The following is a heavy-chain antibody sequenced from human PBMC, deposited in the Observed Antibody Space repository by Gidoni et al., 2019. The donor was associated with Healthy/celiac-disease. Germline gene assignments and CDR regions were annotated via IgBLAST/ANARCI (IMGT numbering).Heavy chain of an antibody. CDR2: ISWHSCSI. CDR1: GFTFDDYA. D-gene: IGHD3-10*01. Sequence: EVQLVESGGGLVQPGRSLRLSCAASGFTFDDYAMHWVRQAPGKGLEWVSGISWHSCSIGYAESVKGRFTISTDNANTSMYLQMNSLRAEDTALEYCAKAYGSGSYYWGAAFDIWGQGTMVTVSS. CDR3: AKAYGSGSYYWGAAFDI. V-gene: IGHV3-9*01. J-gene: IGHJ3*02.